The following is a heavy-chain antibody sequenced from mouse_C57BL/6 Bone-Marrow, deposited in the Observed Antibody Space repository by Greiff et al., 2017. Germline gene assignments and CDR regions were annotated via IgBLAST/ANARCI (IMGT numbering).Heavy chain of an antibody. CDR1: GFTFSDFY. V-gene: IGHV7-1*01. D-gene: IGHD2-2*01. CDR3: ARDGGLRHFVD. Sequence: EVNLVESGGGLVQSGRSLRLSCATSGFTFSDFYMEWVRQAPGKGLEWIAASRNKANDYTTEYSASVKGRFIVSRDTSQSILYLQMNALRAEDTAIYYCARDGGLRHFVDWGQGTTLTVSS. J-gene: IGHJ2*01. CDR2: SRNKANDYTT.